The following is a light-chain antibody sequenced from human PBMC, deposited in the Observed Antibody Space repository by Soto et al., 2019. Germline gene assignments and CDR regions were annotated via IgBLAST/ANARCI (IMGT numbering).Light chain of an antibody. Sequence: EIVMTQSPATLSVSPGERATLSCRASQSVSSNLAWYQQKPGQAPRILIYGASTRATGIPARFSGSGSGTEFTLTISSLHSEDFAVYYCQQYNNWPPGAFGQGTNGEI. CDR2: GAS. V-gene: IGKV3-15*01. J-gene: IGKJ1*01. CDR1: QSVSSN. CDR3: QQYNNWPPGA.